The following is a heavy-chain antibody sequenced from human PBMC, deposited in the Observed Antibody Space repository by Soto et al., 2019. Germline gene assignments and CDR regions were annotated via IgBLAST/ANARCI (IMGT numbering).Heavy chain of an antibody. V-gene: IGHV1-46*03. CDR1: GYTFTSYY. Sequence: GASVKVSCKASGYTFTSYYIHWVRQAPGQGLEWMGIINPSGGSTTYAQKFQGRVTMTRDTSTSTVYMEVSSLRSEDTAVYYCASTLGARFDYWGQGTLVTVSS. CDR2: INPSGGST. D-gene: IGHD1-26*01. J-gene: IGHJ4*02. CDR3: ASTLGARFDY.